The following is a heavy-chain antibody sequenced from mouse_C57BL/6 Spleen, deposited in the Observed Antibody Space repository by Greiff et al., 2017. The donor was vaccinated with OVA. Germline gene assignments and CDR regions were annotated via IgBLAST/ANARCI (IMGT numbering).Heavy chain of an antibody. V-gene: IGHV1-62-2*01. CDR3: ARQANWAVYWYFDV. CDR1: GYTFTEYT. J-gene: IGHJ1*03. CDR2: FYPGSGSI. D-gene: IGHD4-1*02. Sequence: QVQLKESGAELVKPGASVKLSCKASGYTFTEYTIHWVKQRSGQGLEWIGWFYPGSGSIKYNEKFKDKATMTADKSSSTVYMEISRLTSEDSAVYFCARQANWAVYWYFDVWGTGTTVTVSS.